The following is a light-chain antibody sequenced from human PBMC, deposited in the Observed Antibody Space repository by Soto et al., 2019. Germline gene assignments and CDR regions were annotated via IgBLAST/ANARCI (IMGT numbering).Light chain of an antibody. J-gene: IGLJ1*01. CDR1: SSDVGSYNY. CDR2: DVS. Sequence: SALNQPASVYGSPGQSITISCTGTSSDVGSYNYVSWYQQHPGKAPKLMIYDVSNRPSGVSNRFSGSKSGNTASLTISGLQAEDEADYYCNSYTGSSTPYVFGTGTKVTVL. CDR3: NSYTGSSTPYV. V-gene: IGLV2-14*03.